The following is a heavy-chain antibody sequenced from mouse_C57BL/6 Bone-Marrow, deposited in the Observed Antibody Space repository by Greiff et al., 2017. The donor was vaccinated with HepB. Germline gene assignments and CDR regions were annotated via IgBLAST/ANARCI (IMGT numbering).Heavy chain of an antibody. CDR1: GYTFTSYW. CDR3: ARSFITTVVATDYYAMDY. J-gene: IGHJ4*01. Sequence: QVQLQQPGAELVRPGTSVKLSCKASGYTFTSYWMHWVKQRTGQGLEWIGVIDPSDSYTNYNQKFKGKATLTVDTSSSTAYMQLSSLTSEDSAVYYCARSFITTVVATDYYAMDYWGQGTSVTVSS. CDR2: IDPSDSYT. D-gene: IGHD1-1*01. V-gene: IGHV1-59*01.